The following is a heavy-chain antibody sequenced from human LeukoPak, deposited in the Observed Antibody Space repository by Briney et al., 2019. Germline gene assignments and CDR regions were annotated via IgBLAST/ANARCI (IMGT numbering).Heavy chain of an antibody. CDR3: ARGRAYDYVWGSYRRGPKFDP. CDR2: IYYSGST. D-gene: IGHD3-16*02. CDR1: GGSISSSSYY. Sequence: SETLSLTCTVSGGSISSSSYYWGWIRQPPGKGLEWIGSIYYSGSTYYNPSLKSRVTISVDTSKNQFSLKLSSVTAADTAVYYCARGRAYDYVWGSYRRGPKFDPWGQGTLVTVSS. V-gene: IGHV4-39*01. J-gene: IGHJ5*02.